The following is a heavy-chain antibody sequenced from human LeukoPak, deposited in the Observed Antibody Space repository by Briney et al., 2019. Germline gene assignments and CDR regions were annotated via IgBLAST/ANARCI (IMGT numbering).Heavy chain of an antibody. J-gene: IGHJ4*02. D-gene: IGHD2-15*01. Sequence: GGSLRLSCAASGFTFSSYAMSWVRQAPGKGLEWVSSISGSGGSTYYADSVKGRFTISRDNSKNTLYLQMNSLRAEDTAVYYCAKDHLVVVSAPYFDYWGQGTLVTVSS. CDR2: ISGSGGST. CDR3: AKDHLVVVSAPYFDY. CDR1: GFTFSSYA. V-gene: IGHV3-23*01.